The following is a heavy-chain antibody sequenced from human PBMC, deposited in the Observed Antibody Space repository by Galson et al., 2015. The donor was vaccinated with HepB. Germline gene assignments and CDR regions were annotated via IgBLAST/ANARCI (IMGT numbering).Heavy chain of an antibody. CDR3: VRDWDNGSSWYGWDL. CDR1: GFTFGTYT. CDR2: ISNSNKYI. Sequence: SLRLSCAASGFTFGTYTMNWVRQAPGKGLEWVSSISNSNKYIYYADSLKGRFTISRDDAKNSLYLQMNSLRVEDTALYYCVRDWDNGSSWYGWDLWGQGTLVTVSS. J-gene: IGHJ4*02. D-gene: IGHD6-13*01. V-gene: IGHV3-21*01.